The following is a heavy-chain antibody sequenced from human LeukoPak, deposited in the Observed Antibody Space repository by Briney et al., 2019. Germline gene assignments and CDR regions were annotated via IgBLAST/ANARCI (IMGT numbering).Heavy chain of an antibody. D-gene: IGHD5-12*01. V-gene: IGHV1-3*01. CDR2: INAGNGNT. J-gene: IGHJ3*02. CDR1: GYTFTSYA. CDR3: AREGWLRLLAPDAFDI. Sequence: VASVKVSCKASGYTFTSYAMHWVRQAPGQRLEWMGWINAGNGNTKYSQKFQGRVTITRDTSASTAYMELSSLRSEDTAVYYCAREGWLRLLAPDAFDIWGQGTMVTISS.